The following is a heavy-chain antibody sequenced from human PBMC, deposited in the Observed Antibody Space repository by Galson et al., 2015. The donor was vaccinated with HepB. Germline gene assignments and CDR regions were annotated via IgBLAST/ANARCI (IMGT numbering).Heavy chain of an antibody. CDR1: GFSFNTYG. CDR3: AKDAFRFSIIRWYFDL. J-gene: IGHJ2*01. D-gene: IGHD2/OR15-2a*01. Sequence: SLRLSCAASGFSFNTYGMHWVRQAPGKGLEWVAAMSHDRRNKFYADSVKGRFQISRDNSMNTLYLQMNSLRAEDTALYYCAKDAFRFSIIRWYFDLWGRGTLVAVSS. CDR2: MSHDRRNK. V-gene: IGHV3-30*18.